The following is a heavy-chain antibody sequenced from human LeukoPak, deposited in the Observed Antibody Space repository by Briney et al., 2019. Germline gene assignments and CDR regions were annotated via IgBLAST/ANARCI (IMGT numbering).Heavy chain of an antibody. CDR3: AREYYSDSSGSDY. V-gene: IGHV3-21*04. D-gene: IGHD3-22*01. CDR2: ISSSSSYI. J-gene: IGHJ4*02. CDR1: GFTFSSYS. Sequence: GGSLRLSCAASGFTFSSYSMNWVRQAPGEGLEWVSSISSSSSYIYYADSVKGRFTISRDNAKNSLYLQMNSLRAEDTAVYYCAREYYSDSSGSDYSGQGTLVTVSS.